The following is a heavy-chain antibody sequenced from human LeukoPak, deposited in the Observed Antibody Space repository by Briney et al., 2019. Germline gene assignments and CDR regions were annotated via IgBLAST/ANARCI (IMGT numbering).Heavy chain of an antibody. J-gene: IGHJ5*01. CDR1: GFTFSNYW. D-gene: IGHD4-17*01. Sequence: GGSLRLSCAASGFTFSNYWMHWGRQVPGKGLVWVSRIDSDGTTTTYADSVKGRFTISRDNAKNTLYLQMHSLRAGDTAVYYCATSYLTIVTPDDSWGQGTLVSVSS. CDR2: IDSDGTTT. V-gene: IGHV3-74*01. CDR3: ATSYLTIVTPDDS.